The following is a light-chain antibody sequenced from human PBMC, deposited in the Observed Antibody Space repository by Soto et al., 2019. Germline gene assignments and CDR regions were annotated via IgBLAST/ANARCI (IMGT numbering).Light chain of an antibody. CDR2: DAY. CDR3: QQRHMWPIT. V-gene: IGKV3-11*01. Sequence: EVVLTPSPVTLSLSPGESETLSSRASQSFRGLLAWYQQKPGQAPRLLIYDAYNRATGIPPRFSGSGSGTDFTLTISSLEPEDSAVYYCQQRHMWPITFGQGTRLEIK. J-gene: IGKJ5*01. CDR1: QSFRGL.